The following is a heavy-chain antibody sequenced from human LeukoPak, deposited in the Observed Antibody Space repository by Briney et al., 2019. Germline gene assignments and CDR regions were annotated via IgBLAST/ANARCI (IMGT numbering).Heavy chain of an antibody. D-gene: IGHD2-15*01. V-gene: IGHV3-23*01. Sequence: GGSLRLSCAASRFTFSSYAMSWVCQAPGKGLEWVSGISGSGGSTDYADSVKGRFTISRDNSKNTLYLQMNSLRAEDTAVYYCAKDLWGFVEVAAILDYWGQGTLVTVSS. CDR3: AKDLWGFVEVAAILDY. CDR2: ISGSGGST. J-gene: IGHJ4*02. CDR1: RFTFSSYA.